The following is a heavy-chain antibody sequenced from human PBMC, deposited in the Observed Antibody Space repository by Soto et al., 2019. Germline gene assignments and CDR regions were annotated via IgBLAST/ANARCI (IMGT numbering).Heavy chain of an antibody. CDR2: IIPILGIA. D-gene: IGHD3-9*01. Sequence: QVQLVQSGAEVKKPGSSVKVSCKASGGTFSSYNISWVRQAPGQGLEWMGRIIPILGIANYAQKFQGRVTITANKSTSTAYMELSSLRSEDTAVYYCARDTSKYYDILTGYYNWFDPWGQGTLVTVSS. CDR3: ARDTSKYYDILTGYYNWFDP. J-gene: IGHJ5*02. V-gene: IGHV1-69*08. CDR1: GGTFSSYN.